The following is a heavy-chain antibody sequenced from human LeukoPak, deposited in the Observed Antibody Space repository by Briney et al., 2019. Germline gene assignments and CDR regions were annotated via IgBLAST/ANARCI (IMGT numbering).Heavy chain of an antibody. Sequence: PSETLSHTCAVYGGSFSGYYWSWIRQPPGKGLEWIGEINHSGSTNYNPSLKSRVTISVDTSKNQFSLKLSSVTAADTAVYYCARLDDAFDIWGQGTMVTVSS. J-gene: IGHJ3*02. V-gene: IGHV4-34*01. CDR2: INHSGST. CDR3: ARLDDAFDI. CDR1: GGSFSGYY.